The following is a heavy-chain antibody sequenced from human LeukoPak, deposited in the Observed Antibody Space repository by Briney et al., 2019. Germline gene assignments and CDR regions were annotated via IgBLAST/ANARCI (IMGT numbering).Heavy chain of an antibody. CDR1: GFTFSSYA. CDR2: ISYDGSNK. V-gene: IGHV3-30*04. CDR3: ARAARGYSYGTLYYYYMDV. Sequence: PGGSLRLSCAASGFTFSSYAMHWVRQAPGKGLEWVAVISYDGSNKYYADSVKGRFTISRDNSKNTLYLQMNSLRAEDTAVHYCARAARGYSYGTLYYYYMDVWGKGTTVTISS. J-gene: IGHJ6*03. D-gene: IGHD5-18*01.